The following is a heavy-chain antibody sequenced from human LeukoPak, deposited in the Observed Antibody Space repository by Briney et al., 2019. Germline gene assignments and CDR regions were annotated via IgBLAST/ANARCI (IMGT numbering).Heavy chain of an antibody. CDR1: GYTFTGYY. J-gene: IGHJ6*02. V-gene: IGHV1-2*02. CDR2: INPNSGGT. CDR3: AREGRRIVVVAAADYYYYGMDV. D-gene: IGHD2-15*01. Sequence: GASVKVSCKASGYTFTGYYMHWVRQAPGQGLEWMGWINPNSGGTNYAQKFQGRVTMTRDTSISTAYMELSRLRSDDTAVYYCAREGRRIVVVAAADYYYYGMDVWGQGTTVTVSS.